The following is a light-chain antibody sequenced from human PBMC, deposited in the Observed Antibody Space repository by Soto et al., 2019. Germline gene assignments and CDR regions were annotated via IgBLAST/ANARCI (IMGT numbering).Light chain of an antibody. V-gene: IGKV3-20*01. CDR3: QQYGPPPSWT. Sequence: EIVLTQSPGTLSLSPGERATLSCRASQSLSAIDLAWYQQRPGQPPRLLIYGISVRATGIPDRFSGSESGTDLTLTISRLEPEDFAVYYWQQYGPPPSWTFGQGTKVDIK. J-gene: IGKJ1*01. CDR2: GIS. CDR1: QSLSAID.